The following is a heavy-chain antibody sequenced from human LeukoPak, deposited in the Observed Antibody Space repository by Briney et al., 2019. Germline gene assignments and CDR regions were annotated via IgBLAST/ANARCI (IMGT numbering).Heavy chain of an antibody. D-gene: IGHD2-15*01. CDR2: IWFDGSNR. J-gene: IGHJ4*02. V-gene: IGHV3-33*08. Sequence: GGSLRLSCAASGFTFSSYAMSWVRQAPGKGLDWVGVIWFDGSNRYYADSVKGRFTISRDNSKNTLYLQVNSVRAEDTAVYYCARDTSGYYDYWGQGALVTVSS. CDR3: ARDTSGYYDY. CDR1: GFTFSSYA.